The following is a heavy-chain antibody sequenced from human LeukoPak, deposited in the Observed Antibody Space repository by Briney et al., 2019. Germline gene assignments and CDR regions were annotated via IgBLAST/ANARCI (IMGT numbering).Heavy chain of an antibody. CDR2: INHSGST. CDR1: GGSFSGYY. CDR3: ARGRPWFDP. Sequence: SETMSLTCAVYGGSFSGYYWSWVRQPPGKGLEWIGEINHSGSTNYNPSLKSRVTISVDTSKNQFSLKLSSVTAADTAVYYCARGRPWFDPWGQGTLVTVSS. J-gene: IGHJ5*02. D-gene: IGHD6-6*01. V-gene: IGHV4-34*01.